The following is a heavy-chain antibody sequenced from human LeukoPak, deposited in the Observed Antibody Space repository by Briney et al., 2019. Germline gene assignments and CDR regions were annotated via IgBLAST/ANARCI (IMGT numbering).Heavy chain of an antibody. J-gene: IGHJ4*02. Sequence: ASVKVSCKASGYTFTSYHMRWVRQAPGQGLEWVGIINPSGGSATYAQKFQGRVTMTRDTSTSTVYMEVSSLRSEDTAVYYCARARLGSSASADCWGQGTLVTVSS. V-gene: IGHV1-46*01. D-gene: IGHD6-19*01. CDR2: INPSGGSA. CDR1: GYTFTSYH. CDR3: ARARLGSSASADC.